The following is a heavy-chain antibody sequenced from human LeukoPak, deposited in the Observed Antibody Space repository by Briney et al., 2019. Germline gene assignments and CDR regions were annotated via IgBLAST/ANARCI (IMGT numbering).Heavy chain of an antibody. Sequence: GGSLRLSCAASGFTFSSYGMHWVRQAPGKGLEWVAVISYDGSNKYYADSVKGRFTISRDNSKNTLYLQMNSLRAEDTAVYYCAKDGGYGELRYFDWLDYWGQGTLVTVSS. D-gene: IGHD3-9*01. J-gene: IGHJ4*02. CDR3: AKDGGYGELRYFDWLDY. CDR1: GFTFSSYG. CDR2: ISYDGSNK. V-gene: IGHV3-30*18.